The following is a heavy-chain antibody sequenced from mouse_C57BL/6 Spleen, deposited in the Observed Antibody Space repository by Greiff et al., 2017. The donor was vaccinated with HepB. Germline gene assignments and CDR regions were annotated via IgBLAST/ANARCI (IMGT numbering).Heavy chain of an antibody. Sequence: EVQLQQSGAELVRPGASVKLSCTASGFNIKDDYMHWVKQRPEQGLEWIGWIDPENGDTEYASKFQGKATITADTSSNTAYRQLSSLTSEDTAVYYCTTDYYGFFDYWGQGTTLTVSS. CDR2: IDPENGDT. D-gene: IGHD1-1*01. CDR3: TTDYYGFFDY. J-gene: IGHJ2*01. V-gene: IGHV14-4*01. CDR1: GFNIKDDY.